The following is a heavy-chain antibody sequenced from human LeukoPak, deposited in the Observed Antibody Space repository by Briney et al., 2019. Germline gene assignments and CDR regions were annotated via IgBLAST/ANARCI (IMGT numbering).Heavy chain of an antibody. CDR2: INPSGGST. D-gene: IGHD1-26*01. V-gene: IGHV1-46*01. CDR3: AREGTIVGASTDALDI. CDR1: GYTFTSYY. J-gene: IGHJ3*02. Sequence: ASVKVSCKASGYTFTSYYMHWVRQAPGQGLEWMGIINPSGGSTSYAQKFQGRVTMTRDTSTSTVYMELSSLRSEDTAVYYCAREGTIVGASTDALDIWGQGTMVTVSS.